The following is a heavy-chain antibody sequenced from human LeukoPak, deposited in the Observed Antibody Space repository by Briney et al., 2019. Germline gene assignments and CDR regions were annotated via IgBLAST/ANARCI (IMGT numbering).Heavy chain of an antibody. CDR3: ATDPYSGSYGNYYYYFMDV. D-gene: IGHD1-26*01. J-gene: IGHJ6*03. CDR2: ITSGSSYR. Sequence: GGSLRPSCAAFGFTFSSYNMNWVRQAPGKGLEWVSSITSGSSYRFYADSVKGRFTISRDNAKNSLYLQMNSLRAEDTAVYYCATDPYSGSYGNYYYYFMDVWGKGTTVTISS. CDR1: GFTFSSYN. V-gene: IGHV3-21*01.